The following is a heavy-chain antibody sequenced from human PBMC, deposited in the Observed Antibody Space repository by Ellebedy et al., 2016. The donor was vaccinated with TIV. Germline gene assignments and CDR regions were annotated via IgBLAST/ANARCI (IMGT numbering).Heavy chain of an antibody. CDR1: GFTFSSYS. D-gene: IGHD4-23*01. J-gene: IGHJ4*02. CDR2: ISSSSSYI. Sequence: PGGSLRLSCAASGFTFSSYSMNWVRQAPGKGLEWVSSISSSSSYIYYADSVKGRFTISRDNAKNSLYLQMNSLRAEDTAVYYCARWGGYGGNSGIVDYWGQGTLVTVSS. V-gene: IGHV3-21*01. CDR3: ARWGGYGGNSGIVDY.